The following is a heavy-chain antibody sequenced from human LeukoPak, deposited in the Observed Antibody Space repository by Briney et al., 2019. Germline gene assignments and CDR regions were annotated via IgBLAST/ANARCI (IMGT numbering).Heavy chain of an antibody. D-gene: IGHD3-16*01. CDR3: TRRLDD. Sequence: GGSLRLSCAASGFTFSDYYMSWVRQAPGKGLEWVANIKHDESEKNYLDSVKGRFTISRDNAQNSLYLQMNGLRVEDTAVYYCTRRLDDWGQGTLVTVSS. CDR1: GFTFSDYY. J-gene: IGHJ4*02. V-gene: IGHV3-7*01. CDR2: IKHDESEK.